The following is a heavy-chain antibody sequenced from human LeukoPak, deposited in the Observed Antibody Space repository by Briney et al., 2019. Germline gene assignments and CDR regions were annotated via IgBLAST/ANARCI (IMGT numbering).Heavy chain of an antibody. CDR1: GFTFSSYT. Sequence: GESLRLSCAASGFTFSSYTMSWVRQAPGMGLEWVSAISGSGYSTYYADSVKGRFTISRDNSKNTLFLQMSSLRAEDTAVYYCAKDRAYSSGLDAFDIWGQGTVVTVSS. V-gene: IGHV3-23*01. CDR3: AKDRAYSSGLDAFDI. J-gene: IGHJ3*02. D-gene: IGHD6-19*01. CDR2: ISGSGYST.